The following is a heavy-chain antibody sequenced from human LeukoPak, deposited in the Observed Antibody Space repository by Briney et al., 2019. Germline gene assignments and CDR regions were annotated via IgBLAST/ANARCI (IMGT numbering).Heavy chain of an antibody. Sequence: PSETLSLTCTVSGGSISSSSYYWGWIRQPPGKGLEWIGSIYYSGSTYYNPSLKSRVTISVDTSKNQFSLKLSSVTAVDTAVYYCATTGTLRYWGQGTLVTVSS. J-gene: IGHJ4*02. D-gene: IGHD1-1*01. CDR3: ATTGTLRY. V-gene: IGHV4-39*01. CDR1: GGSISSSSYY. CDR2: IYYSGST.